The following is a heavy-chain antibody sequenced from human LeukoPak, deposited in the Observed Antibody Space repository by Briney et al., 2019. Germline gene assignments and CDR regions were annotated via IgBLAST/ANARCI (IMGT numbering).Heavy chain of an antibody. V-gene: IGHV3-48*04. J-gene: IGHJ4*02. CDR2: ISSSSSTI. CDR3: ARDQSAVGSALDY. D-gene: IGHD1-26*01. CDR1: GFTFSSYS. Sequence: GGSLRLSCAASGFTFSSYSMNWVRQAPWKGLEWVSYISSSSSTIYYADSVKGRFTISRDNAKNSLYLQMNSLRAEDTAVYYCARDQSAVGSALDYWGQGTLVTVSS.